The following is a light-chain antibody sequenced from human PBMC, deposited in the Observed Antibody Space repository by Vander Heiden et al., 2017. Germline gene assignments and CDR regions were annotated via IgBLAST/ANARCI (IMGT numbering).Light chain of an antibody. CDR1: QSISSW. J-gene: IGKJ3*01. CDR3: QQYNSYSVFT. V-gene: IGKV1-5*01. CDR2: DAS. Sequence: IQMPPSPSTLSASVGDRVTITCRASQSISSWLAWYQQKPGKAPKLLIYDASSLESGVPSRFSGSGYGTEFTLTISSLQPDDFATYYCQQYNSYSVFTFGHGTKVDIK.